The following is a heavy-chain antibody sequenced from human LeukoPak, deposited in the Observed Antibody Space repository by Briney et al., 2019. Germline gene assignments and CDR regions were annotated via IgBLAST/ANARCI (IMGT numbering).Heavy chain of an antibody. Sequence: GASVKVSCKTSGYSFSTYGISWVRQAPGQGLEWMGWINPNRGGTNYAQKFQGRVTMTRDSSISTADMELSRLRSDDTAVYYCARGELGYCSGTSCYLFDYWGQGTLVTVSS. CDR2: INPNRGGT. CDR1: GYSFSTYG. V-gene: IGHV1-2*02. J-gene: IGHJ4*02. D-gene: IGHD2-2*01. CDR3: ARGELGYCSGTSCYLFDY.